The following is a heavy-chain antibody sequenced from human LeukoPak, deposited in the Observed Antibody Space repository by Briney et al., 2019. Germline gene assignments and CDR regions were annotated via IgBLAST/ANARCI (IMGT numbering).Heavy chain of an antibody. J-gene: IGHJ4*02. D-gene: IGHD5-24*01. CDR2: IYYSGST. Sequence: SETLSLTCAVYGGSFSSYYWSWIRQPPGKGLEWIGYIYYSGSTNYNPSLKSRVTISVDTSKNQFSLKLSSVTAADTAVYYCARGTKLMRDGYNNWGQGTLVTVSS. V-gene: IGHV4-59*01. CDR1: GGSFSSYY. CDR3: ARGTKLMRDGYNN.